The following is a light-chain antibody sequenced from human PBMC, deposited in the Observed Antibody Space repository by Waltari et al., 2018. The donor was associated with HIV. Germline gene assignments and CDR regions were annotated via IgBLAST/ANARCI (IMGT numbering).Light chain of an antibody. CDR3: QQSHSSPIT. Sequence: DIQMTQSPSSLSVSVGDRVTITCRASQSIGTYVNWYQQRPGEAPNLLIFAASTLQSGVPSRFSGSGSGTDFTLTISSLQPEDFATYYCQQSHSSPITFGQGTRLE. V-gene: IGKV1-39*01. CDR1: QSIGTY. CDR2: AAS. J-gene: IGKJ5*01.